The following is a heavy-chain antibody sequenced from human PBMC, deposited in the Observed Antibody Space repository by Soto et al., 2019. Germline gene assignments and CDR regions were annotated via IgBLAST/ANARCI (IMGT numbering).Heavy chain of an antibody. V-gene: IGHV1-58*01. CDR2: IAVGSGNT. CDR3: ARASYYYESSGYYPDY. J-gene: IGHJ4*02. D-gene: IGHD3-22*01. CDR1: GFTFISSA. Sequence: SVKVSCKASGFTFISSAVQWVRQARGQRLEWIGWIAVGSGNTNYAQKFQERVTITRDMSTRTAYVELSSLSSDDTAVYYCARASYYYESSGYYPDYWGQGTLVTVSS.